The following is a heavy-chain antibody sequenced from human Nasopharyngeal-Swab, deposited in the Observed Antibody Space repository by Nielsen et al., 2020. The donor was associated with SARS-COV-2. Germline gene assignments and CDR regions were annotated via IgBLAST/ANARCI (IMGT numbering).Heavy chain of an antibody. CDR3: ARDDTVVSPWSYYYYGMDV. CDR1: GFTFSSYA. CDR2: ISYDGSNK. J-gene: IGHJ6*02. V-gene: IGHV3-30-3*01. D-gene: IGHD4-23*01. Sequence: SCAASGFTFSSYAMHWARQAPGKGLEWVAVISYDGSNKYYADSVKGRFTISRDNSKNTLYLQMNSLRAEDTAVYYCARDDTVVSPWSYYYYGMDVWGQGTTVTVSS.